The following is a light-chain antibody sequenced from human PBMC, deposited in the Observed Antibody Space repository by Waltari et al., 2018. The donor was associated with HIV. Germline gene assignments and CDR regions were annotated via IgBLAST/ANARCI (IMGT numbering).Light chain of an antibody. CDR2: EVS. V-gene: IGLV2-14*01. CDR3: SSYTSSSTWV. CDR1: SSDVGGYNY. J-gene: IGLJ3*02. Sequence: QSALTQPASVSGSPGQSITISCTGTSSDVGGYNYVSWYQQYPDKAPKLLIYEVSNRPSGASNRFSGSKSGNTASLIISGLQAEDEADYYCSSYTSSSTWVFGGGTKLTVL.